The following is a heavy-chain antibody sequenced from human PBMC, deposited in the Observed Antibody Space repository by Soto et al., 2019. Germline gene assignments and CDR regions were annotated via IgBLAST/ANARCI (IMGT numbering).Heavy chain of an antibody. CDR3: TRTMTTAAFDI. V-gene: IGHV3-73*02. J-gene: IGHJ3*02. CDR2: IRSKANSYAT. CDR1: GFTFSGSA. Sequence: EVQLVESGGGLVQPGGSLKLSCAASGFTFSGSAMHWVRQASGKGLEWVGRIRSKANSYATAYAASVKGRFTISRDDSKNTAYLQMNSLKTEDTAFYYCTRTMTTAAFDIWDQGTMVTVSS. D-gene: IGHD4-17*01.